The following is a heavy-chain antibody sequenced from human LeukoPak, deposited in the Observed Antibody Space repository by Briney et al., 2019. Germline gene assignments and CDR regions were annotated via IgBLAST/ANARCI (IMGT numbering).Heavy chain of an antibody. V-gene: IGHV3-23*01. CDR1: GLTFCNYS. D-gene: IGHD2-15*01. Sequence: GALGPSLAGPGLTFCNYSIRLGRPAPRKGVGLGSGISGSGGNTYYADSVKGRFTISRDNSKNTLFLQMNSLRVEDTAVYYCARARASGRSGFDYWGQGTLVTVSS. CDR3: ARARASGRSGFDY. J-gene: IGHJ4*02. CDR2: ISGSGGNT.